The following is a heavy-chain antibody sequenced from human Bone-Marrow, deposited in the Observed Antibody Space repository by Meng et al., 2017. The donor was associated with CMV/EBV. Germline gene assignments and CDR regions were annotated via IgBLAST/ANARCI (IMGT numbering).Heavy chain of an antibody. J-gene: IGHJ3*02. Sequence: LSLTCAVYGGSFSGYYWSWIRQPPGKGLEWVAVISYDGSNKYYADSVKGRFTISRDNSKNTLYLQMNSLRAEDTAVYYCARDSVGYCSSTSCYSSAAFDIWGQGTMVTVSS. V-gene: IGHV3-30*03. CDR3: ARDSVGYCSSTSCYSSAAFDI. CDR2: ISYDGSNK. CDR1: GGSFSGYY. D-gene: IGHD2-2*02.